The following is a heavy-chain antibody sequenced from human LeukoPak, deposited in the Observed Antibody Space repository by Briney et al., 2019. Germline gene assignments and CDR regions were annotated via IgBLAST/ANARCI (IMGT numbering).Heavy chain of an antibody. V-gene: IGHV3-30*18. CDR1: GFTFSSYG. CDR3: AKDRLDTAMVDY. J-gene: IGHJ4*02. D-gene: IGHD5-18*01. Sequence: GRSLRLSCAASGFTFSSYGMHWVRQAPGKGLEWVAVISYDGSNKYYADSVKGRFTISRDNSKNTLYLQMNSLRAEDTAVYYCAKDRLDTAMVDYWGQGTLVTVSS. CDR2: ISYDGSNK.